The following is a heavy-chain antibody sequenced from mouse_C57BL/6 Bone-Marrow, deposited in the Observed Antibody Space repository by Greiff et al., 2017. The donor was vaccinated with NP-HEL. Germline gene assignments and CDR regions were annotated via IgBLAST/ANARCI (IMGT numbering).Heavy chain of an antibody. J-gene: IGHJ2*01. V-gene: IGHV5-12*01. CDR3: ARQDDYDYFDY. CDR2: ISNGGGST. Sequence: EVQLVESGGGLVQPGGSLKLSCAASGFTFSDYYMYWVRQTPEKRLEWVAYISNGGGSTYYPDTVKGRFTISRDNAKNTLYLQMSRLKSEDTAMYYCARQDDYDYFDYWGQGTTLTVSS. D-gene: IGHD2-4*01. CDR1: GFTFSDYY.